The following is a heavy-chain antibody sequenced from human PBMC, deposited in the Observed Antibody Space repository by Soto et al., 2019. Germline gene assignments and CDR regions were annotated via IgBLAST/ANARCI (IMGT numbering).Heavy chain of an antibody. CDR1: GYTFTSHA. CDR2: INAGNGNT. Sequence: GASVKVSCKASGYTFTSHAMHWVRQAPGQRLEWMGWINAGNGNTKYSQKFQGRVTITRDTSASTAFMELSSLRSEDTAVYYCASGSGYSSSWWYGFDIWGQGTMVTVSS. V-gene: IGHV1-3*01. J-gene: IGHJ3*02. CDR3: ASGSGYSSSWWYGFDI. D-gene: IGHD6-13*01.